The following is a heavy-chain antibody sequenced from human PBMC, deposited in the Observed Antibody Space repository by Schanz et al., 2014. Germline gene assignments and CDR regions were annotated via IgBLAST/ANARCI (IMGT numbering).Heavy chain of an antibody. CDR2: IDNTGGNT. V-gene: IGHV3-74*02. CDR1: GFSFSTYW. Sequence: EVQLVESEGGLVQPGGSLRLSCEGSGFSFSTYWMSWVRQAPGKGLVWVSRIDNTGGNTNYADSVRGRFTISRDDAKNTLYLQMNSLRAEDTSIYYCVRSPIVEGIWGYFFDSRGQGALVTVSS. D-gene: IGHD3-22*01. CDR3: VRSPIVEGIWGYFFDS. J-gene: IGHJ4*02.